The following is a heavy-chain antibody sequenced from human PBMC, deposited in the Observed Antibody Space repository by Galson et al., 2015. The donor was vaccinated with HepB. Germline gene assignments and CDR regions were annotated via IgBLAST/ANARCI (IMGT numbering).Heavy chain of an antibody. D-gene: IGHD2-15*01. CDR2: ISCSGEKI. Sequence: SLRLSCAASGFTFSNYGMTWVRQAPGKGLEWVSFISCSGEKIGYADSVKGRFTVSRDNPKNTLYLQMNGLRGEDSAVYYCAKGGRDEDNDSFQYFDYWSQGILVTVSS. V-gene: IGHV3-23*01. J-gene: IGHJ4*02. CDR3: AKGGRDEDNDSFQYFDY. CDR1: GFTFSNYG.